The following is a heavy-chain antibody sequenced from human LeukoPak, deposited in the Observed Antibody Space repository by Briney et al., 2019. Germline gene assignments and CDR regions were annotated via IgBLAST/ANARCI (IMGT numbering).Heavy chain of an antibody. D-gene: IGHD2-15*01. CDR1: GDSISSDY. CDR2: VFYTGRT. J-gene: IGHJ5*02. V-gene: IGHV4-59*01. CDR3: ARGVVVVADAPEWFDP. Sequence: SETLSLTCSVSGDSISSDYWNWIRQPPGKGLEWIGYVFYTGRTNYNPSFKSRVTMSMDPSKSQFSLKLTSVTAADTAVYFCARGVVVVADAPEWFDPWGQGTLVIVSP.